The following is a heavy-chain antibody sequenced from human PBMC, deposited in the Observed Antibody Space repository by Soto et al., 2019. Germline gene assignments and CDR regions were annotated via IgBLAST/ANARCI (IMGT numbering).Heavy chain of an antibody. D-gene: IGHD3-10*01. V-gene: IGHV4-59*01. CDR1: GGSISSYY. CDR2: IYYSGST. J-gene: IGHJ3*02. CDR3: ARVWGGAFDI. Sequence: QVQLQESGPGLVKPSETLSLTCTVSGGSISSYYWSWIRQPPGKGLEWIGYIYYSGSTNYNPSPQSRVTISVDTSKNQSSLKLSSVTAADTDVYYCARVWGGAFDIWGQGTMVTVSS.